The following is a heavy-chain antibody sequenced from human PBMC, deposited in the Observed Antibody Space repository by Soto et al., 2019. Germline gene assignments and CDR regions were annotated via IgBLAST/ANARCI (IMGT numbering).Heavy chain of an antibody. CDR1: GGTFSSYT. J-gene: IGHJ5*02. Sequence: QVQLVQSGAEVKKPGSSVKVSCKASGGTFSSYTISWVRQAPGQGLEWMGRIIPILGIANYAQKFQGRLTITADKSTSTAYMELSSLRSEDTAVYYCARTGRYYGSGSYSHNWFDPWGQGTLVTVSS. CDR3: ARTGRYYGSGSYSHNWFDP. CDR2: IIPILGIA. D-gene: IGHD3-10*01. V-gene: IGHV1-69*02.